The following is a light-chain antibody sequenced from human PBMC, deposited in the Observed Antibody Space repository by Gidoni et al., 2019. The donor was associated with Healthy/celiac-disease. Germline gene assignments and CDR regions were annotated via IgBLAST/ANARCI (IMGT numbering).Light chain of an antibody. Sequence: DIQTTHPPSTLSASVGDIVTITCRASQSISSWLAWYQQKPGKAPKLLIYDASSLESGVPSRFSGSGSGTEFTLTISSLQPDDFATYYCQQYNSYPRTFGQGTKLEIK. CDR2: DAS. CDR1: QSISSW. CDR3: QQYNSYPRT. V-gene: IGKV1-5*01. J-gene: IGKJ2*02.